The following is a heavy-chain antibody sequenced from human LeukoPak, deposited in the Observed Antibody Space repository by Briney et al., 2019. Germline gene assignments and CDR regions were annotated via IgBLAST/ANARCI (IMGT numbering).Heavy chain of an antibody. Sequence: GGSLRLSCAASGFTFSSYWMQWVRQAPGKGLVWVSRINSDGSSTSYEDSVKGRFTISRDNAKNTLYLQMNSLRAEDTAVYYCARDCSSTSCYRTGLDPWGQGTPVTVSS. V-gene: IGHV3-74*01. J-gene: IGHJ5*02. D-gene: IGHD2-2*01. CDR2: INSDGSST. CDR1: GFTFSSYW. CDR3: ARDCSSTSCYRTGLDP.